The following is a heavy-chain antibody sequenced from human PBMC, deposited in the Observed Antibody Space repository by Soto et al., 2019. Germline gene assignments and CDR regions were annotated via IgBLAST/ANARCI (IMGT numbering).Heavy chain of an antibody. CDR1: GFTFSSYA. CDR3: AKAQGTFDFWSGYPYY. J-gene: IGHJ4*02. Sequence: GGSLRLSCAASGFTFSSYAMSWVRQAPGKGLEWVSAISGSGGSTYYADSVKGRFTISRDNSKNTLYLQMNSLRAEDTAVYYCAKAQGTFDFWSGYPYYWGQGTLVTVSS. D-gene: IGHD3-3*01. CDR2: ISGSGGST. V-gene: IGHV3-23*01.